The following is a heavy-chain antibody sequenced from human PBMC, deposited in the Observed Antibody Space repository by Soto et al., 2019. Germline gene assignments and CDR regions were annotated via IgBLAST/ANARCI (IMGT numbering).Heavy chain of an antibody. CDR1: GYTFTSYD. CDR3: ARGGYSYGYDRFRWFDP. J-gene: IGHJ5*02. D-gene: IGHD5-18*01. CDR2: MNPNSGNT. Sequence: GASVKVSCKASGYTFTSYDINWVRQATGQGLEWMGWMNPNSGNTGYAQKFQGRVTMTRNTSISTAYMELSSLRSEDTAVYYCARGGYSYGYDRFRWFDPWGQGTLVTVSS. V-gene: IGHV1-8*01.